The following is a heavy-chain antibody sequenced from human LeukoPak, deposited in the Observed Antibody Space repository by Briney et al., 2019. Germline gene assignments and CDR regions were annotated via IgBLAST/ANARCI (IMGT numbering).Heavy chain of an antibody. Sequence: ASVKVSCKASGYTFTSYDINWVRQATGQGLEWMGWMNPNSGNTGYAQKFQGWVTMTRDTSISTAYMELSRLRSDDTAVYYCARMKGRLGGATPGGANWFDPWGQGTLVTVSS. J-gene: IGHJ5*02. D-gene: IGHD1-26*01. CDR1: GYTFTSYD. V-gene: IGHV1-8*01. CDR2: MNPNSGNT. CDR3: ARMKGRLGGATPGGANWFDP.